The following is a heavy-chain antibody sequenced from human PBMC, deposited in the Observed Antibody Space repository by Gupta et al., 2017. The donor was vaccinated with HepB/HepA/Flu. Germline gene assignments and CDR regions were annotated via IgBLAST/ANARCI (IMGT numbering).Heavy chain of an antibody. J-gene: IGHJ4*02. Sequence: QVLLVECGGGEVQRGRSLTCAGAACGFTFTSHGRHWVRPAPGQVRVWVSVVRKEGCAEYYTDSVKGCFNNSRDNSKKTLYLQRNSLRAEDTAAYYCASLPAVSGYNDYWGQGTLVTVSS. CDR2: VRKEGCAE. D-gene: IGHD3-3*01. CDR3: ASLPAVSGYNDY. V-gene: IGHV3-33*01. CDR1: GFTFTSHG.